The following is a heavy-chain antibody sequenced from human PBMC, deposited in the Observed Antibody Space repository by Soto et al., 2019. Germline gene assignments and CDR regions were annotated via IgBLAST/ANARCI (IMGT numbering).Heavy chain of an antibody. CDR1: GFTFTSYA. J-gene: IGHJ6*02. D-gene: IGHD3-3*01. V-gene: IGHV3-30-3*01. CDR2: VSNDESNY. Sequence: QVQLVESGGGVVQPGRSLRLSCAASGFTFTSYAMHWVRQAPGKGLEWVAVVSNDESNYYYAESVRGWFTNSRDNSKNPTFLQMSCLRGEDSGVYYCARGTTLAIFDDGMDVWGQGTTVTVSS. CDR3: ARGTTLAIFDDGMDV.